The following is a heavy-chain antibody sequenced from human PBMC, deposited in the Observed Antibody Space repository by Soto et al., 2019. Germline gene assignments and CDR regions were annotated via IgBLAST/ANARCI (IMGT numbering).Heavy chain of an antibody. CDR3: ATEPIYYNDGSGYYPLGH. J-gene: IGHJ4*02. V-gene: IGHV1-18*04. CDR2: ISAHNGDT. D-gene: IGHD3-22*01. CDR1: GYSFATYG. Sequence: ASVKVSCKASGYSFATYGFSWVRQAPGQGLECVGWISAHNGDTHYSQKFQGRVPLTTDTSTNTGYMELRSLTSGDTAVYFCATEPIYYNDGSGYYPLGHWGQGTLVTVSS.